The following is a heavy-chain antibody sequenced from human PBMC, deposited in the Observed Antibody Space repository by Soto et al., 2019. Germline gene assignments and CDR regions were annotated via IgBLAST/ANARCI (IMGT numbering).Heavy chain of an antibody. CDR3: AASIFYYGMDV. Sequence: PGESLKISCKGSGYTFTNYWIGWVRQMPGKGPEWMGIIYPGDSDTKYNPSFQGQVTISADKSITTTYPQWNSLKASDTAIYYCAASIFYYGMDVWGQGTTVTVSS. CDR2: IYPGDSDT. J-gene: IGHJ6*02. CDR1: GYTFTNYW. V-gene: IGHV5-51*01.